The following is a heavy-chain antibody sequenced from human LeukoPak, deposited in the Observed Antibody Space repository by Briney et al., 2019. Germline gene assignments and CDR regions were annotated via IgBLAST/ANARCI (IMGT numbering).Heavy chain of an antibody. CDR3: AREGSLGSRFDP. D-gene: IGHD7-27*01. Sequence: ASVKVSCKVSGYTLTELSMHWVRQAPGKGLEWMGGFDPEDGETIYAQKLQGRVTMTTDTSTSTAYMELRSLRSDDTAVYYCAREGSLGSRFDPWGQGTLVTVSS. CDR1: GYTLTELS. CDR2: FDPEDGET. J-gene: IGHJ5*02. V-gene: IGHV1-24*01.